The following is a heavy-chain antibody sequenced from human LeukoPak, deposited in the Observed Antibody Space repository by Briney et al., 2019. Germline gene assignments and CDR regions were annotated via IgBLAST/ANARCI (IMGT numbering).Heavy chain of an antibody. J-gene: IGHJ4*02. CDR3: ARASGLGPRGGYDFWSGYYSDY. V-gene: IGHV3-21*04. CDR2: ISSSSNYI. CDR1: GFTFSSYS. Sequence: GGSLRLSCAASGFTFSSYSMNWVRQAPGKGLEWVSSISSSSNYIYYADSVKGRFTISRDNAKNSLYLQMNSLRAEDMAVYYCARASGLGPRGGYDFWSGYYSDYWGQGTLVAVS. D-gene: IGHD3/OR15-3a*01.